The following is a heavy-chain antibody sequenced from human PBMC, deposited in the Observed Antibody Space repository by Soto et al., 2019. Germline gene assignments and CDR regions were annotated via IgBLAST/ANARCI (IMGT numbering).Heavy chain of an antibody. V-gene: IGHV4-30-4*01. J-gene: IGHJ4*02. CDR3: ARETRDEDTAMVGYVRYFDY. D-gene: IGHD5-18*01. Sequence: QVQLQESGPGLVKPSQTLSLTCTVSGGSISSGDYYWSWIRQPPGKGLEWIGYIYYSGSTYYNPYHKSRVTKTVDTSKDQFSLKLSSVTAADTAVYYWARETRDEDTAMVGYVRYFDYWGQGTLVTVSS. CDR1: GGSISSGDYY. CDR2: IYYSGST.